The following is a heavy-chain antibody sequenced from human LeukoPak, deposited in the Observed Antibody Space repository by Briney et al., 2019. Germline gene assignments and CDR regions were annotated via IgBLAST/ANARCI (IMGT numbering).Heavy chain of an antibody. CDR1: GFIFSNYD. CDR2: LRYDETNE. J-gene: IGHJ4*02. V-gene: IGHV3-30*02. D-gene: IGHD6-13*01. Sequence: GGSLRLSCAASGFIFSNYDMHWVRQAPGQGLEWVAFLRYDETNEHYADSLKGRFTISRDNSKDTLYLHMNSLRVEDTAVYYCARGWYFDSWGQGTLVTVSS. CDR3: ARGWYFDS.